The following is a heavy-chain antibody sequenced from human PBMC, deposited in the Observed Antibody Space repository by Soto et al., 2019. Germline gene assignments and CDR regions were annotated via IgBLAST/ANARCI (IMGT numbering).Heavy chain of an antibody. Sequence: GGALRLAVAASVFTFSDYSISWIRQAPGKVLEWVSYISSSGTTIYYADSVKGRFTISRDNAKNSLYLQMNSLRAEDTAVYYCARDKEVGATERDAFDIWGQGTMVTVSS. D-gene: IGHD1-26*01. J-gene: IGHJ3*02. V-gene: IGHV3-11*01. CDR1: VFTFSDYS. CDR3: ARDKEVGATERDAFDI. CDR2: ISSSGTTI.